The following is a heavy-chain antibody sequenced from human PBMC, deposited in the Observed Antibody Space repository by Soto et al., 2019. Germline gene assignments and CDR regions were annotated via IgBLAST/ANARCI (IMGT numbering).Heavy chain of an antibody. V-gene: IGHV4-31*03. CDR2: IYYSGST. Sequence: PLSLPCTVSGGSISSGGCYWSWIRQHPGKGLEWIGYIYYSGSTYYNPSLKSRVTISVDTSKNQFSLKLSSVTAADTAVYYCARWVGATSFDYWGQGTLLTVSS. J-gene: IGHJ4*02. CDR3: ARWVGATSFDY. CDR1: GGSISSGGCY. D-gene: IGHD1-26*01.